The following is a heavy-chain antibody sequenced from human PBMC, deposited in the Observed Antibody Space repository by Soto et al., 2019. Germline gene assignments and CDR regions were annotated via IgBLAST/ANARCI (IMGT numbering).Heavy chain of an antibody. Sequence: QVQLQESGPGLVKPSQTLSLTCTVSGGSISSGGYYWSWIRQHPGKGLEWIGYIYYSGSTYYNTSLKSRVTISVDTSKNQFSLKLSSVTAADTAVYYCARVTGYCSGGSCSYYYYYMDVWGKGTTVTVSS. CDR3: ARVTGYCSGGSCSYYYYYMDV. CDR1: GGSISSGGYY. D-gene: IGHD2-15*01. CDR2: IYYSGST. V-gene: IGHV4-31*03. J-gene: IGHJ6*03.